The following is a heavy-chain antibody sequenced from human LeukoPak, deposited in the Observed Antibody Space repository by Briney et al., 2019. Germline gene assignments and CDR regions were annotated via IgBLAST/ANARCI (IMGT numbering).Heavy chain of an antibody. Sequence: SETLSLTCTVSGGSISSDYWSWIRQPPGKGLEWIGYIYYSGSTNYNPSLKSRVTISVDTSKNQFSLKLSSVTAADTAVYYCARQEFTSGWYEGDYWGQGTLVTVSP. V-gene: IGHV4-59*08. J-gene: IGHJ4*02. CDR3: ARQEFTSGWYEGDY. CDR1: GGSISSDY. CDR2: IYYSGST. D-gene: IGHD6-19*01.